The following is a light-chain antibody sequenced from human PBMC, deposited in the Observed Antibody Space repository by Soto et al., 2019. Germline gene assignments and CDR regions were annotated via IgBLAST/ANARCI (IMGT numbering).Light chain of an antibody. Sequence: DIQMTQSPSTLSASVGGRVTITCRASQSISRWLACYQRKPGKAPNLLIYKASSLDSGVPSRFSGNGSGTEFTLTISSLQPDDFAPYYCQQYNSYSTFGQGTKVEIK. CDR2: KAS. CDR3: QQYNSYST. J-gene: IGKJ1*01. V-gene: IGKV1-5*03. CDR1: QSISRW.